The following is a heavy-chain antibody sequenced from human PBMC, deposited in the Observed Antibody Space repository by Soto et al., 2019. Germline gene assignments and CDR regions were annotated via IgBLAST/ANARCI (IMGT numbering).Heavy chain of an antibody. D-gene: IGHD6-6*01. V-gene: IGHV3-23*01. CDR3: AHKWTDIAARLLNWFDP. J-gene: IGHJ5*02. CDR2: ISGSGGST. CDR1: GFTFSSYA. Sequence: GGSLRLSCAASGFTFSSYAMSWVRQAPGKGLEWVSAISGSGGSTYYADSVKSRLTITKDTSKNQVVLTMTNMDPVDTATYYCAHKWTDIAARLLNWFDPWGQGTLVTVSS.